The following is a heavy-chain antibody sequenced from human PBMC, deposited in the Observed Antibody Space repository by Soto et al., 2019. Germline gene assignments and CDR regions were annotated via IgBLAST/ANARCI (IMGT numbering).Heavy chain of an antibody. J-gene: IGHJ4*02. Sequence: QVQLQESGPGLVKPSQTLSLTCTVSGGSISSGGYYWSWIRQHPGKGLEWIGYIYYSGSTYYNPSLKSRVSISXXTXKXXFPLKLSSVTAADTAVYYCARTQTGDPEPGYYFDYWGQGTLVTVSS. CDR1: GGSISSGGYY. CDR3: ARTQTGDPEPGYYFDY. CDR2: IYYSGST. V-gene: IGHV4-31*03. D-gene: IGHD7-27*01.